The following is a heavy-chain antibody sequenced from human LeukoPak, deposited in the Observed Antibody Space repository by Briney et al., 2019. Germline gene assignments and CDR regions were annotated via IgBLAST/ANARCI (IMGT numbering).Heavy chain of an antibody. Sequence: SETLSLTCTVSGGSISSGGYYWSWIRQTPGKGLEWIGHIYYSGSTNYNPSLKSRVTISVDTAKNEFSLKLSYVTAADTAVYYCARSDWMRWFDPWGLGTLVTVSS. CDR3: ARSDWMRWFDP. CDR1: GGSISSGGYY. CDR2: IYYSGST. J-gene: IGHJ5*02. V-gene: IGHV4-61*08. D-gene: IGHD1-1*01.